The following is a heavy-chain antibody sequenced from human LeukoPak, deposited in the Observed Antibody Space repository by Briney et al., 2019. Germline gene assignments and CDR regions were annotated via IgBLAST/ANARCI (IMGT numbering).Heavy chain of an antibody. CDR1: GYTFTSYG. CDR3: ARAPRAYNWNRLYFDY. J-gene: IGHJ4*02. V-gene: IGHV1-18*01. D-gene: IGHD1-1*01. Sequence: AASVKVSCKASGYTFTSYGISWVRQAPGQGLEWMGWISAYNGNTNYAQKLQGRVTMTTDTSTSTAYMELRSLRSDDTAVYYCARAPRAYNWNRLYFDYWGQGTLVTVSS. CDR2: ISAYNGNT.